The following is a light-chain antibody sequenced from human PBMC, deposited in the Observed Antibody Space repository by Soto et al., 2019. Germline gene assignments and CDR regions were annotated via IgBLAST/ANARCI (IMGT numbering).Light chain of an antibody. CDR2: AAS. V-gene: IGKV1-39*01. Sequence: IQMTQSPSSLSASVGDRVTVTCRASQTAASYLNWYQQQPGKAPNLLIRAASRLESGVPVRFSGSGSGTDFTLTISSLQPEDVATYYCQESYSTPFTFGPGTKVDV. J-gene: IGKJ3*01. CDR3: QESYSTPFT. CDR1: QTAASY.